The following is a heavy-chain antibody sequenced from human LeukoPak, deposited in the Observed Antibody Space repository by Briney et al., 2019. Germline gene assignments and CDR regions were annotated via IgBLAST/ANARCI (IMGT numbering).Heavy chain of an antibody. CDR3: ARGAWDCSSISCYTGFGY. CDR1: GFTFSSYA. J-gene: IGHJ4*02. CDR2: ISSNGGST. D-gene: IGHD2-2*02. V-gene: IGHV3-64*01. Sequence: PGGSLRLSCAASGFTFSSYAMHWVRQAPGKGLEYVSAISSNGGSTYYANSVKGRFTISRDNSKNTLYLQMGSLRAEDMAVYYCARGAWDCSSISCYTGFGYWGQGTLVTVSS.